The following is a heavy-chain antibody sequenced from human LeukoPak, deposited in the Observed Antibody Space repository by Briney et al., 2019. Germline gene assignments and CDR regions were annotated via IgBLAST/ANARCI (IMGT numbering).Heavy chain of an antibody. V-gene: IGHV3-15*01. Sequence: KPGGSLRLSCAASGFTFSHAWMTWVRQAPGKGLEWVGRIRSKTDGGTTEYAAPVKGRFTISRDDSKNTLYLQMNSLKTEDTAVYYCATLTYYYDSSGYCPYWGQGTLVTVSS. CDR1: GFTFSHAW. CDR2: IRSKTDGGTT. D-gene: IGHD3-22*01. J-gene: IGHJ4*02. CDR3: ATLTYYYDSSGYCPY.